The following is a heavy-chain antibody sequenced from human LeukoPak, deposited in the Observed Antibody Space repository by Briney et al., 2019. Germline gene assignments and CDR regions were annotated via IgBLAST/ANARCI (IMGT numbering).Heavy chain of an antibody. J-gene: IGHJ6*03. V-gene: IGHV3-53*01. CDR2: IYSGGST. CDR3: ASGSGSYRTPYYYMDV. Sequence: GGSLRLSCAASGFTVSSNYMSWVRQAPGKGLEWVSVIYSGGSTYYADSVKGRFTISRDNSKNTLYLQMNSLRAEDTAVYYCASGSGSYRTPYYYMDVWGQGTTVTVSS. CDR1: GFTVSSNY. D-gene: IGHD3-10*01.